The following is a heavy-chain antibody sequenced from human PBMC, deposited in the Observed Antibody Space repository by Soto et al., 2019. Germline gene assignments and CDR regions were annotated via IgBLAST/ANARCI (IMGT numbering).Heavy chain of an antibody. J-gene: IGHJ5*02. CDR3: ASLGGGGWYVRFDP. CDR1: GGSISSSSYY. V-gene: IGHV4-39*01. CDR2: IYYSGST. Sequence: SETLSLTCTVSGGSISSSSYYWGWIRQPPGKGLEWIGSIYYSGSTYYNPSLKSRVTISVDTSKNQFSLKLSSVTAADTAVYYCASLGGGGWYVRFDPWGQGTLVTVSS. D-gene: IGHD6-19*01.